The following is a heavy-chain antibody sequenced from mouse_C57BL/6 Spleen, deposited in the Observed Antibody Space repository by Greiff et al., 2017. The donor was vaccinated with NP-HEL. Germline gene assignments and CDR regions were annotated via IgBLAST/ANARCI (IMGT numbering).Heavy chain of an antibody. V-gene: IGHV1-55*01. CDR1: GYTFTSYW. Sequence: VQLQQPGAELVKPGASVKMSCKASGYTFTSYWITWVKQRPGQGLEWIGDIYPGSGSTNYNEKFKSKATLTVDTSSSTAYMQLSSLTSEDSAVYYGARKDYYGSSQYFDVWGTGTTVTVSS. CDR3: ARKDYYGSSQYFDV. J-gene: IGHJ1*03. CDR2: IYPGSGST. D-gene: IGHD1-1*01.